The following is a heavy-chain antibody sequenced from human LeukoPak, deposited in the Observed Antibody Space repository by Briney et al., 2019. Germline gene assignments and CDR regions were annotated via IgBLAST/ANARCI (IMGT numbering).Heavy chain of an antibody. CDR2: IYYSGST. CDR1: GGSISSSNW. D-gene: IGHD3-3*01. J-gene: IGHJ4*02. Sequence: PSGTLSLTCAVSGGSISSSNWWSWIRQPPGKGLEWIGSIYYSGSTYYNPSLKSRVTISVDTSKNQFSLKLSSVTAADTAVYYCARDHTDYDFWSGPGFDYWGQGTLVTVSS. CDR3: ARDHTDYDFWSGPGFDY. V-gene: IGHV4-4*02.